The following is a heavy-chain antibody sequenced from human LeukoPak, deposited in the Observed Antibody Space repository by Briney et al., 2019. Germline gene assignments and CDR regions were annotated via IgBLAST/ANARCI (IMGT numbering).Heavy chain of an antibody. CDR3: ARQGSGTGYYYYYYGMDV. D-gene: IGHD3-10*01. Sequence: PSQTLSLTCTVSGGSISSSSYYWGWMRQPRGKGLEWIGSIYYSGSTYYNPSLKSRVTISVDTSKNQFSLKLSSVTAADTAVYYCARQGSGTGYYYYYYGMDVWGQGTTVTVSS. CDR2: IYYSGST. V-gene: IGHV4-39*01. CDR1: GGSISSSSYY. J-gene: IGHJ6*02.